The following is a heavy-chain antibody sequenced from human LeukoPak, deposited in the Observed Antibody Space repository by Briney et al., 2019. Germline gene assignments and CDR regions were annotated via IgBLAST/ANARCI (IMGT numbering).Heavy chain of an antibody. CDR3: ARGIRPAAYAFDI. CDR2: MSPNSGNT. J-gene: IGHJ3*02. D-gene: IGHD6-13*01. V-gene: IGHV1-8*01. Sequence: TSVKVSCKASGYSFISYDINWVRQATGQGLEWMGWMSPNSGNTEYAQKFQGRVTITTDGSTSTAYMELSSLRSEDTAVYYCARGIRPAAYAFDIWGQGTMVTVSS. CDR1: GYSFISYD.